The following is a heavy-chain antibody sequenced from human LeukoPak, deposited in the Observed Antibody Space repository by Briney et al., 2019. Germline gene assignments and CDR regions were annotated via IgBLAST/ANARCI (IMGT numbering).Heavy chain of an antibody. V-gene: IGHV4-39*01. J-gene: IGHJ6*02. CDR3: EKDSHLDV. Sequence: PSETLSLTCTVSGGSISGTDLYWGWIRQPPGKGLEWIGNIHSSGNSFCNPSLKSRVTISVDTSKNQFSLKLSSVTAADTAVYYCEKDSHLDVWGQGTTVTVSS. CDR1: GGSISGTDLY. D-gene: IGHD2-15*01. CDR2: IHSSGNS.